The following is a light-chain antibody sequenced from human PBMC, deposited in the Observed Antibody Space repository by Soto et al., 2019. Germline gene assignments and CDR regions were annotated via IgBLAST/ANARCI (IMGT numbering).Light chain of an antibody. CDR1: QTISSW. V-gene: IGKV1-5*03. Sequence: DIQMTQSPSTLSGSVGDRVTITCRASQTISSWLAWYQQKPGKAPKLLIYKPSTLKSGVPSRFSGSGSGTEFSLPISSRQPDDFATYYFQHYNSYSEEFGQGTKVEIK. J-gene: IGKJ1*01. CDR2: KPS. CDR3: QHYNSYSEE.